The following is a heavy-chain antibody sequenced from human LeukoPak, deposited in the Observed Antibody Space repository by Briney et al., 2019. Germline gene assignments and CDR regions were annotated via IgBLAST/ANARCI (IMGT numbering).Heavy chain of an antibody. J-gene: IGHJ3*02. CDR2: MDGSSGKT. V-gene: IGHV1-8*01. Sequence: ASVKVSCKTSGYTFTSYDINWVRQATGQGLEWMGGMDGSSGKTAYAQKFLGGVTITRNTSISTAYMELSSLTSEDTAVYYCARLYYYASSGYDALDIWGQGTMVTVSS. CDR3: ARLYYYASSGYDALDI. CDR1: GYTFTSYD. D-gene: IGHD3-22*01.